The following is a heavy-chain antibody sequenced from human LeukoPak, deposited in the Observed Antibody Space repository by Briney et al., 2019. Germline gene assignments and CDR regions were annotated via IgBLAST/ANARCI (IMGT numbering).Heavy chain of an antibody. D-gene: IGHD2-2*01. J-gene: IGHJ4*02. V-gene: IGHV3-20*04. CDR2: INWNGGSI. Sequence: GGSLRLSCAASGFPFDDYGMNWVRQAPGKGLGWVSGINWNGGSIGYGDSVKGRFTISRDNAKNSLYLQMNSLRAEDTAVYYCARRYCASASCPQGYWGQGTLVTVSS. CDR3: ARRYCASASCPQGY. CDR1: GFPFDDYG.